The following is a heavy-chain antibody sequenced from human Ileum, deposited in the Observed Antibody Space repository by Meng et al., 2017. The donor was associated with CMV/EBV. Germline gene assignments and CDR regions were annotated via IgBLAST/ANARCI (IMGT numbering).Heavy chain of an antibody. CDR1: SGSISSYY. J-gene: IGHJ4*02. Sequence: SETLSLTCDVSSGSISSYYWSWIRQSSEKGLEWIGYIYRSGTADYNPSLKSRATIAVDTSKNQFSLKMTSVTAADTAVYYCARRSHGFPWAFDYWGPGILVTVSS. V-gene: IGHV4-4*09. CDR2: IYRSGTA. D-gene: IGHD5-24*01. CDR3: ARRSHGFPWAFDY.